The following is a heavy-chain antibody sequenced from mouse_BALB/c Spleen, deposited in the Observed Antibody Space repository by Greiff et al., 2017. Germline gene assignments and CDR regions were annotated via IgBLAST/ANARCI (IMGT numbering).Heavy chain of an antibody. CDR1: GFTFSSYA. CDR3: ARIYYGDYRPWFAY. D-gene: IGHD2-13*01. Sequence: EVQVVESGGGLVKPGGSLKLSCAASGFTFSSYAMSWVRQTPEKRLGWVASISSGGSTYYPDSVKGRFTISRDDARNILYLQMSSLRSEDTAMYYCARIYYGDYRPWFAYWGQGTLVTVSA. V-gene: IGHV5-6-5*01. J-gene: IGHJ3*01. CDR2: ISSGGST.